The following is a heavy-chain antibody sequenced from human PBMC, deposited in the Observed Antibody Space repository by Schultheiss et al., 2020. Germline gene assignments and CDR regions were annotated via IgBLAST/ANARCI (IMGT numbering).Heavy chain of an antibody. V-gene: IGHV3-53*05. CDR3: AKEKGAAAGNGFYYYGMDV. D-gene: IGHD6-13*01. CDR2: IYSGGST. Sequence: GGSLRLSCATSGFTFKSYSMSWIRQAPGKGLEWLAIIYSGGSTYYADSVKGRFTISRDNSKNTLYLQMNSLRAEDTALYYCAKEKGAAAGNGFYYYGMDVWGQGTTVTVSS. J-gene: IGHJ6*02. CDR1: GFTFKSYS.